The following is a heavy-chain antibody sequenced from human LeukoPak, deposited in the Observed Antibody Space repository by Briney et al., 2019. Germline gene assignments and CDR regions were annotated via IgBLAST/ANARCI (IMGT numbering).Heavy chain of an antibody. CDR3: AGDFREMATY. V-gene: IGHV3-48*04. Sequence: GGSLRLSCAASGFTFSSYSMNWVRQAPGKGLEWVSYISSSSSTIYYADSVKGRFTISRDNAKNSLYLQMNSLRAEDTAVYYCAGDFREMATYWGQGTLVTVSS. CDR1: GFTFSSYS. J-gene: IGHJ4*02. CDR2: ISSSSSTI. D-gene: IGHD5-24*01.